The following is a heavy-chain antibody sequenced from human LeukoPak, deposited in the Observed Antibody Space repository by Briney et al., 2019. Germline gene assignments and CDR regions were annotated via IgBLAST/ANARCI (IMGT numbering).Heavy chain of an antibody. CDR1: GSSFTSYW. D-gene: IGHD2-2*03. J-gene: IGHJ4*02. Sequence: GASLQISCKGAGSSFTSYWIGWVRQLPGKGLEWMGIIYPGDSDTRYSPSFQGQVTISADKSISTAYLQWSSLKASDTAMYYCARSEAGYCSSTSCLPGYWGQGTLVTVSS. V-gene: IGHV5-51*01. CDR2: IYPGDSDT. CDR3: ARSEAGYCSSTSCLPGY.